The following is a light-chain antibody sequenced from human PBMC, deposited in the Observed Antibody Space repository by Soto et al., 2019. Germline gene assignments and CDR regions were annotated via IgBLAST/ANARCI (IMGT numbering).Light chain of an antibody. CDR1: SSNIGNNP. CDR2: ISN. CDR3: AAWDDSLNGPV. Sequence: QSVLTQPPSASGTPGQRVTISCAGSSSNIGNNPVNWYQQLPGTAPKLLIYISNQRPSWVPDRFSGSKSGTSASLAISGLQSEDGADYYCAAWDDSLNGPVFGGGTKLTVL. J-gene: IGLJ3*02. V-gene: IGLV1-44*01.